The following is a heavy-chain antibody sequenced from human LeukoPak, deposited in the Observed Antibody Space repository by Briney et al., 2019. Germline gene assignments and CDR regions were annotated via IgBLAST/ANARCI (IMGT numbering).Heavy chain of an antibody. V-gene: IGHV4-30-2*01. D-gene: IGHD5-18*01. J-gene: IGHJ4*02. CDR1: DGSISSGGYY. CDR3: ARGYSYGFASLRY. Sequence: PSETLSLTCTVSDGSISSGGYYWSWIRQPPGKGLEWIGYIYHSGSTYYNPSLKSRVTISVDRSKNQFSLKLSSVTAADTAVYYCARGYSYGFASLRYWGQGTLVTVSS. CDR2: IYHSGST.